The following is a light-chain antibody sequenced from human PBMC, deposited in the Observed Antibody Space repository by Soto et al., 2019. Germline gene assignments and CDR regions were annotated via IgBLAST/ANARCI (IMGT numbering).Light chain of an antibody. J-gene: IGKJ5*01. Sequence: EVVMTPSPATLSVSPGERVTLSCRASQSVRSNLAWYQQKPGQSPRLLIYGASTRATGIPARFSGSGSGTEFTLTISSLQSEDFAVYYCQQCNNWPPITFGQGTRLEIK. CDR1: QSVRSN. CDR2: GAS. V-gene: IGKV3-15*01. CDR3: QQCNNWPPIT.